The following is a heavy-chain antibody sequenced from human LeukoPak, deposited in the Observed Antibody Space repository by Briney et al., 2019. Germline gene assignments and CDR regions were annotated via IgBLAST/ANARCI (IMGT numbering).Heavy chain of an antibody. CDR1: GFTFSSYG. D-gene: IGHD5-12*01. CDR3: AKDGNSGYDFYFFDY. V-gene: IGHV3-30*02. J-gene: IGHJ4*02. Sequence: GGSLRLSCAAPGFTFSSYGMHWVRQAPGKGLEWVAFIRYDGSNKYYADSVKGRFAISRDNSKNTLYLQMNSLRAEDTAVYYCAKDGNSGYDFYFFDYWGQGTLVTVSS. CDR2: IRYDGSNK.